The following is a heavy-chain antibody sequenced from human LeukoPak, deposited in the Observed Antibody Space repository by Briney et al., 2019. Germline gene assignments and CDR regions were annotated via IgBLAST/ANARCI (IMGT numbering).Heavy chain of an antibody. CDR1: GYTFTSYG. CDR3: ARDHRQYCGGDCYSTR. V-gene: IGHV1-18*01. Sequence: ASVKVSCKASGYTFTSYGISWVRQAPGQGLEWMGWISAYNGNTNYAQKLQGRVTMTTDTSTSTAYMELRSLRSDDTAVYHCARDHRQYCGGDCYSTRWGQGTLVTVSS. CDR2: ISAYNGNT. J-gene: IGHJ4*02. D-gene: IGHD2-21*02.